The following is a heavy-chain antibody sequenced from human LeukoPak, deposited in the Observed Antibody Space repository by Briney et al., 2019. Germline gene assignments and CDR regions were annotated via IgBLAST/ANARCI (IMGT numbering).Heavy chain of an antibody. CDR3: ARVVNPVTGSDY. CDR1: GFTFSSYP. V-gene: IGHV3-48*01. D-gene: IGHD2-21*01. J-gene: IGHJ4*02. Sequence: GGSLRLSCSASGFTFSSYPMTWVRQAPGKGLEWVSYISPSSSTIYYADSVQGRFTISRDDAENSLYLQMHSLRAEDTAVYYCARVVNPVTGSDYWGQGTLVTVSS. CDR2: ISPSSSTI.